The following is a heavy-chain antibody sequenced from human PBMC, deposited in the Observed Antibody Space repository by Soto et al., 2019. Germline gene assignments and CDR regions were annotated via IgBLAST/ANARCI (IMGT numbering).Heavy chain of an antibody. CDR3: ARATDYDILTGGGGGMDV. CDR2: INSDGSST. Sequence: PAGSLELSCSTSGVPYCIYWIHWVRPAPGTGLVWVSRINSDGSSTSYADSVKGRFTISRDNAKNTLYLQMNSLRAEDTAVYYCARATDYDILTGGGGGMDVWGQGPKVNFAS. D-gene: IGHD3-9*01. J-gene: IGHJ6*02. CDR1: GVPYCIYW. V-gene: IGHV3-74*01.